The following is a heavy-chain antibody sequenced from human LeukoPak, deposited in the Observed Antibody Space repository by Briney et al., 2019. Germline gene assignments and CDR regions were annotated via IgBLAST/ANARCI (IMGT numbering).Heavy chain of an antibody. V-gene: IGHV3-21*01. D-gene: IGHD1-20*01. CDR1: GFTFSSYS. J-gene: IGHJ4*02. Sequence: PGGSLRLSCAASGFTFSSYSMNWVRQAPGKGLEWVSSISSSSYIYYADSVKGRFTISRDNAKNSLYLQMNSLRAEDTAVYYCARDEDNSYFDYWGQGTLVTVSS. CDR3: ARDEDNSYFDY. CDR2: ISSSSYI.